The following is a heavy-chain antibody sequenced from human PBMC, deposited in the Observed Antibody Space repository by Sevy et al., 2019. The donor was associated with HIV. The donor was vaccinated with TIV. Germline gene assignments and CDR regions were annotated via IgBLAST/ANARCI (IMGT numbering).Heavy chain of an antibody. CDR1: GFTFSTYG. Sequence: GGSLRLSCAASGFTFSTYGMHWVRQAPGKGLEWVAVIWFDGSNTYYAESVKGRLTISREIAKNTLNLQMNSLRVEDTDVYYCARDLEFYDYGDYGPAFMPDYWGQGTLVTVSS. CDR3: ARDLEFYDYGDYGPAFMPDY. CDR2: IWFDGSNT. D-gene: IGHD4-17*01. V-gene: IGHV3-33*01. J-gene: IGHJ4*02.